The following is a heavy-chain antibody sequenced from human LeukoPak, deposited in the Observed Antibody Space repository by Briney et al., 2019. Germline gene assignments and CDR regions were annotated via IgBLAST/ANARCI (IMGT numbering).Heavy chain of an antibody. D-gene: IGHD6-19*01. Sequence: PGGSLRLSCAASGFTFSSYSMNWVRQAPGKGLEWVSYISSSSSTIYYADSVKGRFTISRDNAKNSLYLQMNSLRAEDTAVYYCARRYSSGWYGFDYWGQGTLVTVSS. J-gene: IGHJ4*02. CDR1: GFTFSSYS. CDR3: ARRYSSGWYGFDY. V-gene: IGHV3-48*01. CDR2: ISSSSSTI.